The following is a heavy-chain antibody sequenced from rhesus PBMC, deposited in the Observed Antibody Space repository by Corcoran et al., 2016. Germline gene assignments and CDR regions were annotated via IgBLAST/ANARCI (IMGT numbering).Heavy chain of an antibody. CDR1: GGSISSGYD. V-gene: IGHV4-76*01. CDR3: ARDSGCTGSGCHDAFDF. J-gene: IGHJ3*01. CDR2: IYGTSAST. Sequence: QVQLKESGQGVVKPSATLSLTCAVSGGSISSGYDWSWIRQPPGKGLEWIGYIYGTSASTNYNQSLKDRVTISKDASKNQVSLKLSSVTAADTAVYYCARDSGCTGSGCHDAFDFWGQGLRVTVSS. D-gene: IGHD2-21*01.